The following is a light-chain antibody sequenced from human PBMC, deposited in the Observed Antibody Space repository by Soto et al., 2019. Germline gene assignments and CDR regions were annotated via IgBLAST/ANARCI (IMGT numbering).Light chain of an antibody. V-gene: IGKV3-15*01. J-gene: IGKJ2*01. CDR3: QVRFT. CDR1: QSASRE. CDR2: GAS. Sequence: EMVLTQSPATLSVSPGERATLPCRASQSASREMAWYQQRPGQPPRLLIYGASTRATGVPARFSGSGSGTEFPLPISGLRPEDSAVYYCQVRFTFGQGTKLEIK.